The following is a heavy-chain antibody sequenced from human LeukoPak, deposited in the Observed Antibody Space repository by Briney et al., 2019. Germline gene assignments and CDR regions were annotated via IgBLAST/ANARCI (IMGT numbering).Heavy chain of an antibody. CDR3: ARRGVEMAAIRPDNWFDP. CDR1: GGSISGSPDY. V-gene: IGHV4-39*07. D-gene: IGHD5-24*01. Sequence: SETLSLTCIVSGGSISGSPDYWGWIRQAPKKGLEWIGIIFHSGSTYYNPSLKSRVTMSVDMSKNQFSLKLTSVTAADTAVYYCARRGVEMAAIRPDNWFDPWGQGTLVTVSS. J-gene: IGHJ5*02. CDR2: IFHSGST.